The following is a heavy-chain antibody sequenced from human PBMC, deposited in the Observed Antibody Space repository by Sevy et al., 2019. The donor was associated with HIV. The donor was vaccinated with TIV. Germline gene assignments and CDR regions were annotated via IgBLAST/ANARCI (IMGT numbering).Heavy chain of an antibody. CDR1: RFTFSSYA. D-gene: IGHD3-22*01. V-gene: IGHV3-30-3*01. Sequence: GGSLRLSCAASRFTFSSYAMHWVRQAPGKGLEWVAVISYDGSNKYYADSVKGRFTISRDNSKNTLYLQMNSLRAEDTAVYYCARNYYDSSGYYLDYWGQGTLVTVSS. J-gene: IGHJ4*02. CDR3: ARNYYDSSGYYLDY. CDR2: ISYDGSNK.